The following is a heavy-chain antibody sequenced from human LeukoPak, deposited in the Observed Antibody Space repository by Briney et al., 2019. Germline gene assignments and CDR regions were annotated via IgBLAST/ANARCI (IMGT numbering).Heavy chain of an antibody. D-gene: IGHD2-2*01. CDR2: ISGSSGST. CDR3: ARSISWHDGWFDP. CDR1: GFTFSSYA. J-gene: IGHJ5*02. V-gene: IGHV3-23*01. Sequence: GGSLRLSCAASGFTFSSYAMSWVRQAPGKGLEWVSAISGSSGSTYYADSVKGRFTISRDNTKSTLYLQMNRLRAEDTAVYFCARSISWHDGWFDPWGQGTLVTVSS.